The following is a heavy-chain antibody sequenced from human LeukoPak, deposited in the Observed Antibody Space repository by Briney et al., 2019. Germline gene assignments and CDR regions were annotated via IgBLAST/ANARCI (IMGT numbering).Heavy chain of an antibody. Sequence: GGSLRLSCAASGFTFSSYAMSWVRLAPGKGLEWVSSISSSSSYIYYADSVKGRFTISRDNAKNSLYLQMNSLRAEDTAVYYCARGSAMVNDYWGQGTLVTVSS. CDR1: GFTFSSYA. V-gene: IGHV3-21*01. D-gene: IGHD4/OR15-4a*01. J-gene: IGHJ4*02. CDR3: ARGSAMVNDY. CDR2: ISSSSSYI.